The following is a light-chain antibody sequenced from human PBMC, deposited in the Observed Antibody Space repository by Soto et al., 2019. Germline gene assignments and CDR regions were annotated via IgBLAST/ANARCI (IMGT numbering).Light chain of an antibody. V-gene: IGKV1-5*01. CDR2: DAS. J-gene: IGKJ1*01. CDR3: QQYTTYWT. CDR1: QGISRW. Sequence: DLQMTQSPSTLSASLGDRVTITCRASQGISRWLAWYQQRPGKAPKLLIYDASTLHSGVSSRFSGSGSGTEFTLTISSLQPNDSATYYCQQYTTYWTFGQGTKVDIK.